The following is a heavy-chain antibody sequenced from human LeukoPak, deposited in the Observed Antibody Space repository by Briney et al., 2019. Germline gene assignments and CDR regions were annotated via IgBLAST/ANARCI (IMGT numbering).Heavy chain of an antibody. V-gene: IGHV3-74*01. CDR1: GFTFSSHL. D-gene: IGHD5-18*01. CDR2: ISSDGTYT. J-gene: IGHJ4*02. Sequence: PGGSLRLSCAASGFTFSSHLMHWVRQAPGKGPVWVSRISSDGTYTNYADSVRGRFTISRDNAKNTLYLQMNSLRAEDTAVYYCASIYNYGPFDYWGQGTLVTVSS. CDR3: ASIYNYGPFDY.